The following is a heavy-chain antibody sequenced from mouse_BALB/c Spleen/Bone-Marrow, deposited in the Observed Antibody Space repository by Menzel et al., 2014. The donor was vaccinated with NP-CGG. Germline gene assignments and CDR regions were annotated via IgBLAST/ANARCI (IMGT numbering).Heavy chain of an antibody. CDR3: AKGDNYRYDFDY. D-gene: IGHD2-14*01. J-gene: IGHJ2*01. CDR1: GYTFTSYV. V-gene: IGHV1-14*01. Sequence: EVKVVESGPELVKPGASVKMSCKASGYTFTSYVMHWVKQKPGQGLEWIGYINPYNDGTKYNEKFKGKATLTSDKSSSTAYMELSSLTSEDSAVYYCAKGDNYRYDFDYWGQGTTLTVSS. CDR2: INPYNDGT.